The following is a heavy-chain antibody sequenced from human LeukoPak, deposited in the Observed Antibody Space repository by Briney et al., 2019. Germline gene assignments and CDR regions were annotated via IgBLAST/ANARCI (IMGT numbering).Heavy chain of an antibody. J-gene: IGHJ5*02. CDR3: AKDRDSGSYFLRKNWFDP. V-gene: IGHV3-23*01. Sequence: GGSLRLSCAASGFNFSGYAMSWVRQAPGKGQEWVPAISGSGGSTYYADSVKGRFTISRDNSKNTLYLQMNSLRAEDTAVYYCAKDRDSGSYFLRKNWFDPWGQGTLVTVSS. D-gene: IGHD1-26*01. CDR1: GFNFSGYA. CDR2: ISGSGGST.